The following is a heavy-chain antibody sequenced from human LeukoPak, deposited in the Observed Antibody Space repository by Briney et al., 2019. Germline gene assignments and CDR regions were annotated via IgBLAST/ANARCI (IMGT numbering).Heavy chain of an antibody. CDR3: ARVGLWWRGGFDY. J-gene: IGHJ4*02. Sequence: PGGSLRLSCAAAGFTFSSYEMNCVRQAPGKGLEGGSYISSSGRTIYYADSVKGRFTISRDNAKNSLYLQMNSLRAEDTAVYYCARVGLWWRGGFDYWGQGTLVTVSS. V-gene: IGHV3-48*03. CDR1: GFTFSSYE. D-gene: IGHD2-21*01. CDR2: ISSSGRTI.